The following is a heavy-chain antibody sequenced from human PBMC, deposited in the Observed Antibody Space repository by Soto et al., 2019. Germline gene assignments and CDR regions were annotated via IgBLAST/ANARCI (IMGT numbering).Heavy chain of an antibody. Sequence: QLQLQESGSGLVKPSQTLSLTCAVSGGSISSGGYSWSWIRQPPGKGLEWIGYIYHSGSTYYNPSRKTRVTISVDRSKNQFSLKLSSVTAADTAVYYCARAGNSGYDPFDYWGQGTLVTVSS. D-gene: IGHD5-12*01. V-gene: IGHV4-30-2*01. CDR1: GGSISSGGYS. CDR2: IYHSGST. J-gene: IGHJ4*02. CDR3: ARAGNSGYDPFDY.